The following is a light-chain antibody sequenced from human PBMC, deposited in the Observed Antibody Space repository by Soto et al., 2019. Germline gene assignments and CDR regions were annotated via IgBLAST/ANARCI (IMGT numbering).Light chain of an antibody. CDR1: QSISNR. CDR2: DAS. CDR3: QHYGGVWT. J-gene: IGKJ1*01. Sequence: DIQMTQSPSTPSASVGNGVTITCRASQSISNRLAWYQQKPGKAPKVLIYDASSLEGGVPSRFSGTGSATEFILTISSLQPDDFATYHCQHYGGVWTFGQGTKVDIK. V-gene: IGKV1-5*01.